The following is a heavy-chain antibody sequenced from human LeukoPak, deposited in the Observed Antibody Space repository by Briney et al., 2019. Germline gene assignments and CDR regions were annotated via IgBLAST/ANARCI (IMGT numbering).Heavy chain of an antibody. D-gene: IGHD3-22*01. V-gene: IGHV4-30-2*01. CDR2: IYHGGST. Sequence: PLETLSLTCAVSGGSITGGGYSWGWIRPPPGKGLEWSGYIYHGGSTYYNPSLKSRATISVDRSKNHCSLKLSSVNAADTAVYYCARAPGRAPVERDSSGDYQNWFDPWGQGTLVTVSS. J-gene: IGHJ5*02. CDR3: ARAPGRAPVERDSSGDYQNWFDP. CDR1: GGSITGGGYS.